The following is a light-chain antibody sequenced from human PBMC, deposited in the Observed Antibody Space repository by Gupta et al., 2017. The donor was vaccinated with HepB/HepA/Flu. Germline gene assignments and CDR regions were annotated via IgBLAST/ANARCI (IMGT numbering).Light chain of an antibody. Sequence: EIVLTQSPGTLSLSPGERATLSCRASQSFTSGYLAWYQQKPGQAPRLLIYGASSRDTDITDRFSGSGSGKDVTLTISILEPEEFAVYYCQHYDYSIPLSFGWGTKVEMK. V-gene: IGKV3-20*01. J-gene: IGKJ4*01. CDR1: QSFTSGY. CDR2: GAS. CDR3: QHYDYSIPLS.